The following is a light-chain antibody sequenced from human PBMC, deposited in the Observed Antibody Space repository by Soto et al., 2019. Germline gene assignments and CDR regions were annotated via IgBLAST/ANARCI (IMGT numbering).Light chain of an antibody. Sequence: QSALTQPASVSGSPGQAITISCTGTSSDVGTYNLVTWYQQHPGKAPKLIIYESNKRPSGVSNRYSASKSGNTASLTISGIQDDDEADYYCCSYAPSRSLLFGGGTTLTVL. V-gene: IGLV2-23*01. CDR2: ESN. J-gene: IGLJ2*01. CDR1: SSDVGTYNL. CDR3: CSYAPSRSLL.